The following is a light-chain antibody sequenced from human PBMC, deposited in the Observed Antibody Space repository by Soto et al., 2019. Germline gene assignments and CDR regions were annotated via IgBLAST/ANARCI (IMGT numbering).Light chain of an antibody. V-gene: IGLV6-57*02. Sequence: NFMLTQPHSVSESPGKTVTISCTGSSGSIASNYVQWYQQRPGSAPTTVIFEDDQRPSGVPDRFSGSIDSSSNSAFLTISGLKTEDEADYYCQSYDSSNVAVFGGGTQLTVL. CDR1: SGSIASNY. J-gene: IGLJ7*01. CDR2: EDD. CDR3: QSYDSSNVAV.